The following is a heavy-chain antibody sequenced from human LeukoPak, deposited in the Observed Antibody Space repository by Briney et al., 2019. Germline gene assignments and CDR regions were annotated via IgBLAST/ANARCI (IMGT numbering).Heavy chain of an antibody. CDR2: ISSSGSTI. Sequence: PGGSLRHSCAASGFTFSSYEMNWVRQAPGKGLEWVSYISSSGSTIYYADSVKGRFTISRDNSKNTLYLQMNSLRAEDTAVYYCARGWERVYYFDYWGQGTLVTVSS. V-gene: IGHV3-48*03. D-gene: IGHD1-1*01. J-gene: IGHJ4*02. CDR1: GFTFSSYE. CDR3: ARGWERVYYFDY.